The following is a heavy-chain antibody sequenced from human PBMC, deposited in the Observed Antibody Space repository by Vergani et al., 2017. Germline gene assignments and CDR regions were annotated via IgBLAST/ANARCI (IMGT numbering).Heavy chain of an antibody. CDR2: IYTSGST. V-gene: IGHV4-61*02. CDR3: AGAIFPGTYRGYDNNFDY. J-gene: IGHJ4*02. CDR1: GGSISSGSYY. D-gene: IGHD5-12*01. Sequence: QVQLQESGPGLVKPSQTLSLTCTVSGGSISSGSYYLSWIRQPAGKGLEWIGRIYTSGSTNYNPSLRSRVTISVDTSKNQCSLKLSCVTAADTAVYYCAGAIFPGTYRGYDNNFDYWGQGTLVTVSS.